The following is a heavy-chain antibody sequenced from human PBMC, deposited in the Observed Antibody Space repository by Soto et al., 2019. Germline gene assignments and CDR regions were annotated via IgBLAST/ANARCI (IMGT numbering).Heavy chain of an antibody. D-gene: IGHD3-10*01. CDR1: GGSITSDDYY. CDR3: SILAGTYGSVSYYGHDY. J-gene: IGHJ4*02. CDR2: IYYTGST. Sequence: SETLSLTCTVSGGSITSDDYYWNWIRQYPGKGLEWIGYIYYTGSTYYNPSLRSRLTISVDTSKSQVSLQLSSVTAADTAVYYSSILAGTYGSVSYYGHDYWGQGSLVTVSS. V-gene: IGHV4-31*03.